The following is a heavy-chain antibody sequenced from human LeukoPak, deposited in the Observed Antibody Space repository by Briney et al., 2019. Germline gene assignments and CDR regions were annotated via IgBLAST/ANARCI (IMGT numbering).Heavy chain of an antibody. CDR1: GYTFTGYY. CDR2: INPNSGGT. D-gene: IGHD2-2*01. CDR3: ARDGLEYPSLDFDY. V-gene: IGHV1-2*06. J-gene: IGHJ4*02. Sequence: ASVKVSCKASGYTFTGYYMHWVRQAPGQGLEWMGRINPNSGGTNYAQKFQGRVTMTRDTSISTAYMELRSLRSDDTAVYYCARDGLEYPSLDFDYWGQGTLVTVSS.